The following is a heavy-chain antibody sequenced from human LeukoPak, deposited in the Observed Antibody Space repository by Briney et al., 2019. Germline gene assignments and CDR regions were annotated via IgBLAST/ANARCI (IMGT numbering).Heavy chain of an antibody. CDR2: ISRNSGDI. CDR1: GFSFDDYA. Sequence: GGSLRLSCAASGFSFDDYAMHWVRQAPGKGLEWVSGISRNSGDIDYAGSVKGRFTISRDNAKNSLDLQMNSLRAEDTALYYCAKASGSGMGWNFDLWGRGTLVTVSS. J-gene: IGHJ2*01. CDR3: AKASGSGMGWNFDL. V-gene: IGHV3-9*01. D-gene: IGHD1-26*01.